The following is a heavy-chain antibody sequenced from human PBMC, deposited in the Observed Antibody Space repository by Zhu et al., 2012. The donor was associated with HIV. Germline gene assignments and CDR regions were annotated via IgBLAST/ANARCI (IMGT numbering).Heavy chain of an antibody. CDR2: THSSGST. CDR3: ARDQGRDGWYL. CDR1: GDSISSYY. J-gene: IGHJ4*02. V-gene: IGHV4-59*01. D-gene: IGHD5-24*01. Sequence: QVQLQESGPGLVKPSETLSLTCTVSGDSISSYYWSWIRQPPGKGLEWIGYTHSSGSTNYNPSLKSRATISVDTSKNQFSLKLSSVTAADTAIYYCARDQGRDGWYLWGQGSLVTVSS.